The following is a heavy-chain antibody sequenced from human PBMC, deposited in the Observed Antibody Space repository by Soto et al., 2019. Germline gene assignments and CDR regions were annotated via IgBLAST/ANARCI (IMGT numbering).Heavy chain of an antibody. D-gene: IGHD5-12*01. CDR1: GGTFSSYT. CDR2: IIPLLGMA. J-gene: IGHJ5*02. Sequence: QVQLVQSGAEVKKPGSSVKVSCKASGGTFSSYTIGWVRQAPGQGLEWMGRIIPLLGMANYAQKFQGRVTITADRYTSTAYMELSSLTSDDTAVYYCARDGGFDYSTSAGTYWFDPWGQGTLVIVSS. CDR3: ARDGGFDYSTSAGTYWFDP. V-gene: IGHV1-69*02.